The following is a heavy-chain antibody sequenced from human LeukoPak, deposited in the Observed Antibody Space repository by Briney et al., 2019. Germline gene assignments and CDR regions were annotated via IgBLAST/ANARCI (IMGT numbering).Heavy chain of an antibody. CDR2: ISSSSSYI. CDR1: GFTFSSYS. D-gene: IGHD6-13*01. Sequence: GGSLRLSCAASGFTFSSYSMNWVRQAPGKGLVWVSSISSSSSYIYYADSVKGRFTISRDNAKNSLYLQMNSLRAEDTAVYYCARFQVAAGITSYYYYMDVWGKGTTVTVSS. V-gene: IGHV3-21*01. J-gene: IGHJ6*03. CDR3: ARFQVAAGITSYYYYMDV.